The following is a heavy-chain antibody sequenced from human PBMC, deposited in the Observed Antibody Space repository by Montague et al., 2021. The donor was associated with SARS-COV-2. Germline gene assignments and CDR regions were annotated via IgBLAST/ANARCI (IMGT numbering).Heavy chain of an antibody. Sequence: SETLSLTCTVSGDSISRYYWCWIRQSDGTGLDWIGRIYTWGNVNYNPALQSRDSMSVDTSKCKVSLNVNSVTAADTAVYYCARAIWHLDVWGRGILVTVSS. CDR2: IYTWGNV. V-gene: IGHV4-4*07. CDR1: GDSISRYY. J-gene: IGHJ2*01. CDR3: ARAIWHLDV.